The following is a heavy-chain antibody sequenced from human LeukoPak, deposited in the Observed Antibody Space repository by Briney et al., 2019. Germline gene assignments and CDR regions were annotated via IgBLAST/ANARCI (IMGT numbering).Heavy chain of an antibody. J-gene: IGHJ4*02. D-gene: IGHD6-13*01. Sequence: SETLSLTCAVYGESFSGYYWSWIRQPPGKGLEWIGEINQSGTTNYNPSLKSRVTISVDTSKNQFSLNLGSVTAADTAVYYCARHAAPGTEEFDYWGQGTLVTVSS. CDR2: INQSGTT. V-gene: IGHV4-34*01. CDR1: GESFSGYY. CDR3: ARHAAPGTEEFDY.